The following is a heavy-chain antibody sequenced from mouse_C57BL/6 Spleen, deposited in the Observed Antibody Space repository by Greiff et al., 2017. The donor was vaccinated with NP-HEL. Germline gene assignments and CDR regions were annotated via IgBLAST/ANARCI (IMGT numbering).Heavy chain of an antibody. J-gene: IGHJ1*03. CDR2: FYPGSGSI. CDR1: GYTFTEYT. V-gene: IGHV1-62-2*01. D-gene: IGHD2-4*01. CDR3: ARHEDTLYYERDFDG. Sequence: VQLQQSGAELVKPGASVKLSCKASGYTFTEYTIHWVKQRSGQGLEWIGWFYPGSGSIKYNEKFKDKATLTADKSSSTVSMQLRRLTSEDSAVYCGARHEDTLYYERDFDGWGTGTTVTVAS.